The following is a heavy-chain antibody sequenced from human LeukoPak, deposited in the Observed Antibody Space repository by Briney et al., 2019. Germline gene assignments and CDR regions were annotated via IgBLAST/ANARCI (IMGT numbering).Heavy chain of an antibody. V-gene: IGHV3-53*01. Sequence: PGGSLRLSCAASGFTVGSNYMSWVRQAPGKGLEWVSVIYSGGSTYYADSVKGRFTISRDNSKNTLYLQMNSLRAEDTAVYYCARDKYSSSSPYFDYWGQGTLVTVSS. D-gene: IGHD6-6*01. CDR3: ARDKYSSSSPYFDY. CDR1: GFTVGSNY. J-gene: IGHJ4*02. CDR2: IYSGGST.